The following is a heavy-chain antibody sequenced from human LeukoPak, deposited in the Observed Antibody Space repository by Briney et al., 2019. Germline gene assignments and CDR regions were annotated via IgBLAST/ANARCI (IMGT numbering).Heavy chain of an antibody. V-gene: IGHV4-4*02. Sequence: SETLSLTCTVSGDSINSLDLWSWVRQPPGKGLEWIGEMYLNGTTHSNPSVKSRVTISIDKSKNQFFLNLSSVTAADTAVYYCAGLVGRYSSGLYYYYFDYWGQGTLVTVSS. CDR3: AGLVGRYSSGLYYYYFDY. CDR2: MYLNGTT. D-gene: IGHD3-22*01. CDR1: GDSINSLDL. J-gene: IGHJ4*02.